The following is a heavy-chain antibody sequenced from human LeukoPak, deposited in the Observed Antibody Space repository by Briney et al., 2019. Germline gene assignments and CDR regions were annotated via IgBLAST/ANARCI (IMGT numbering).Heavy chain of an antibody. CDR2: ISGSSTYI. V-gene: IGHV3-21*01. D-gene: IGHD6-19*01. J-gene: IGHJ4*02. CDR1: GFTFNTYI. CDR3: ARGGNSAWLDPPLPPDY. Sequence: GGSLRLSCAASGFTFNTYIMNWLRQAPGKGLEWVSSISGSSTYIHYADSLKGRFTISRDNAKNSLYLQIDSLRAEDTGVYYCARGGNSAWLDPPLPPDYWGQGTLVTVSS.